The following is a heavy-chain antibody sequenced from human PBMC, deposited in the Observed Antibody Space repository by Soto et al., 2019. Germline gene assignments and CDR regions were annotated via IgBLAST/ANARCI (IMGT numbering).Heavy chain of an antibody. V-gene: IGHV1-3*01. CDR2: INAGNGNT. Sequence: QVQLVQSGAEVKKPGASVKVSCKASGYTFTSYAMHWVRQAPGQRLEWMGWINAGNGNTKYSQKFQGRVTITRDTSASTAYMELSSLRSEDTAVYYCARGPFLRRTHINIVVVVAATDPDPNFDYWGQGTLVTVSS. CDR1: GYTFTSYA. CDR3: ARGPFLRRTHINIVVVVAATDPDPNFDY. J-gene: IGHJ4*02. D-gene: IGHD2-15*01.